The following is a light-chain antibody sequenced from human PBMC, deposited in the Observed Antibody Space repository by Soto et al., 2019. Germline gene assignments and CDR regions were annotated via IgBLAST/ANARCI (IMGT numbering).Light chain of an antibody. V-gene: IGKV3-20*01. J-gene: IGKJ1*01. CDR2: GTS. Sequence: ETVLTQSPGTLSLSPGERATLSCRASQSVSSSYLAWYQQKPGQAPRLLIHGTSSRATGIPDRFSGSGSGTDFTLTISRLEPEDFAVYYCQQHDHSPRTFGQGTKVEIK. CDR1: QSVSSSY. CDR3: QQHDHSPRT.